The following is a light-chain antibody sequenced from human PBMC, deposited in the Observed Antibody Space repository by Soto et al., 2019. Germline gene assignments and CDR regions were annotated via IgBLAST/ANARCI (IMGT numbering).Light chain of an antibody. CDR1: SSDVGAYNH. Sequence: QSVLTQPPSASGSPGQSVTISCTGTSSDVGAYNHVSWHQQHPGKAPKVLIYDVTKRPSGVPDRFSGSKSGNTASLTVSGLQAEDEADYYCGSYADTNILRFGGGTKLTVL. CDR2: DVT. CDR3: GSYADTNILR. J-gene: IGLJ2*01. V-gene: IGLV2-8*01.